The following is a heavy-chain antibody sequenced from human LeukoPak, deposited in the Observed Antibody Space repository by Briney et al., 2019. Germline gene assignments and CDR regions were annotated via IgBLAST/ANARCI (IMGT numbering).Heavy chain of an antibody. D-gene: IGHD5-12*01. CDR1: GGSFSGYY. V-gene: IGHV4-34*01. J-gene: IGHJ4*02. CDR2: INNSGST. Sequence: PSETLSLTCAVYGGSFSGYYWTWIRQPPGKGLEWIGDINNSGSTNCNPSLKSRVTVSVDTSKNQFSLKLASVTAADTAVYYCARARGTVAIDYWGQGTLVAVSS. CDR3: ARARGTVAIDY.